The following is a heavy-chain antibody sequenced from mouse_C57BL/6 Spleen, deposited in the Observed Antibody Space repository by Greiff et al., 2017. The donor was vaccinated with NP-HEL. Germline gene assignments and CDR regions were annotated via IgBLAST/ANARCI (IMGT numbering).Heavy chain of an antibody. D-gene: IGHD1-1*01. CDR3: AREGYGSYYFDY. J-gene: IGHJ2*01. CDR1: GYAFSSYW. Sequence: QVQLQQSGAELVKPGASVKISCKASGYAFSSYWMNWVKQRPGKGLEWIGQIYPGDGDTNYNGKFKGKATLTADKSSSTAYMQLSSLTSEDSAVYFCAREGYGSYYFDYWGQGTTLTVSS. CDR2: IYPGDGDT. V-gene: IGHV1-80*01.